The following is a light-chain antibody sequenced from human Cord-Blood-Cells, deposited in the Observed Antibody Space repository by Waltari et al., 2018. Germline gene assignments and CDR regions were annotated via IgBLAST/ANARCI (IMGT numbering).Light chain of an antibody. CDR2: EGS. V-gene: IGLV2-23*01. CDR3: CSYAGSSTLV. J-gene: IGLJ2*01. Sequence: QSALPQPASVSGSPGQSITISCTGTSSDVGSYNLVSWYQQHPGKAPKLMMYEGSKRPSGVSNRVSGSKSGNTASLTISGRQAEDEADYYCCSYAGSSTLVFGGGTKLTVL. CDR1: SSDVGSYNL.